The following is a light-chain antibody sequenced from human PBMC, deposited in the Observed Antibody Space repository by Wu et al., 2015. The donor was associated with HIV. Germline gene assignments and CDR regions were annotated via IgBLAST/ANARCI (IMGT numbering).Light chain of an antibody. V-gene: IGKV3-15*01. Sequence: EVVMTQSPATRSVSPGERATLSCRASQSVTTNLAWYQQKPGQAPRLLIYGASTRASGIPATFSGRGSGTEFTLTTNTVQSEDFAIYYCQQYDIWPYTFGQGTNLDI. CDR3: QQYDIWPYT. J-gene: IGKJ2*01. CDR1: QSVTTN. CDR2: GAS.